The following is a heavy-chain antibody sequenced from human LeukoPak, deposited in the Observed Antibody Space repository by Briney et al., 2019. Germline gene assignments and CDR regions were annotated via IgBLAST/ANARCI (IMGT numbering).Heavy chain of an antibody. J-gene: IGHJ2*01. CDR1: GFTFSSYA. Sequence: GSLRLSCAASGFTFSSYAMTWVRQAPGKGLEWVSGISSSGGTTYHADSVKGRFTISRDNSKNTLYLQMTSLRAEDTAVYYCVRKASYYDSSEDGYFDLWGRGTLVTVSS. V-gene: IGHV3-23*01. CDR2: ISSSGGTT. D-gene: IGHD3-22*01. CDR3: VRKASYYDSSEDGYFDL.